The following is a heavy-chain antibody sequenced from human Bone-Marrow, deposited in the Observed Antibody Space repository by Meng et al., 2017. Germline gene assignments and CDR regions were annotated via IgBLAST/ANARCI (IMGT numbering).Heavy chain of an antibody. D-gene: IGHD6-19*01. J-gene: IGHJ4*02. CDR3: ASWIYSCGWQ. CDR2: IYHGGDT. CDR1: GGSISSIDW. Sequence: QVQLQGSGPGLANPSGTLSLTCVVSGGSISSIDWWSWVRQPPGKGLEWIGEIYHGGDTNYNPSLKSRVTIAIDKSKNQFSLKLSSVTAADTAVYYCASWIYSCGWQWGQGALVTVSS. V-gene: IGHV4/OR15-8*02.